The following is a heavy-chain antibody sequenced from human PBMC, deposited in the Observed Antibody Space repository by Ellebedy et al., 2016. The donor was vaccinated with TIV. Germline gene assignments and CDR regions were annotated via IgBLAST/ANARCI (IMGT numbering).Heavy chain of an antibody. D-gene: IGHD4-17*01. CDR3: ATDGGYGDYLSPTHAFVI. Sequence: GESLKISCAASGFTFSSYWMTWVRQAPGKGLEWVANINQDGSEKFYVDSVNGRFTVSRDNAKNSLYRQLNSLRAEDTALYYCATDGGYGDYLSPTHAFVIWGQGTMVTVSS. CDR2: INQDGSEK. V-gene: IGHV3-7*01. J-gene: IGHJ3*02. CDR1: GFTFSSYW.